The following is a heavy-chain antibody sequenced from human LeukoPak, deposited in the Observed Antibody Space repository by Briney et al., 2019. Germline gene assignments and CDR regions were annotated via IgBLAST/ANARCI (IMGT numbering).Heavy chain of an antibody. CDR3: AKEIGSSLPFDY. V-gene: IGHV3-23*01. CDR2: MSDSGDRT. J-gene: IGHJ4*02. CDR1: GFTFSSNA. D-gene: IGHD3-16*01. Sequence: PGGSLRLSCAASGFTFSSNAMSWVRQAPGKGLEWVSAMSDSGDRTYYADSVKGRFTISRDNSKNTLYLQMNSLRAEDTAVYYCAKEIGSSLPFDYWGQGTLVTVSS.